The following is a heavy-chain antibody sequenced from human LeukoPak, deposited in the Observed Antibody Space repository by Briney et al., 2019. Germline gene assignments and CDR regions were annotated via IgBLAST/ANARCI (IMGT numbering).Heavy chain of an antibody. CDR1: GFTFDDYG. Sequence: GGSLRLSCAASGFTFDDYGMSWVRQAPGKGLEWVSGINWNGGSTGYADSVKGRFTISRDNAKNSLYLQMNSLRAEDTALYYCARDRPGMYSGSYSGFDYWGQGTLVTASS. D-gene: IGHD1-26*01. CDR2: INWNGGST. V-gene: IGHV3-20*04. J-gene: IGHJ4*02. CDR3: ARDRPGMYSGSYSGFDY.